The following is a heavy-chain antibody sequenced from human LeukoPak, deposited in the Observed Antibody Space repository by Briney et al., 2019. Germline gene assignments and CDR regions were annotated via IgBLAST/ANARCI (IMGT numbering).Heavy chain of an antibody. CDR3: TTDLLAAVGLVSFFDF. CDR2: IKPDGSAE. J-gene: IGHJ4*02. CDR1: GFTFSSNW. Sequence: GGSLRLSCATSGFTFSSNWMSWVRHVPGRGLDWVANIKPDGSAEYYAASVKGRFTVPRDNAKNSLYLQMNSLRVEDTAVYYCTTDLLAAVGLVSFFDFWGQGALVTVSS. V-gene: IGHV3-7*01. D-gene: IGHD6-13*01.